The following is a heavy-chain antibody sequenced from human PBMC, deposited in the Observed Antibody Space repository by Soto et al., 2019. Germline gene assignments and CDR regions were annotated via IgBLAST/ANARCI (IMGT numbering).Heavy chain of an antibody. CDR3: ATQTIMAPAGGS. V-gene: IGHV3-48*01. J-gene: IGHJ5*02. CDR2: ISSSSSTI. Sequence: EVQLVESGGGLVQPGGSLRLSCVASGVTLSSYSMNWVRQAPGKGLEWVSYISSSSSTILYADSVKGRFTISRDNAKNSLYLQMNSMRADGTAMYYCATQTIMAPAGGSWGQGTLVTVSS. CDR1: GVTLSSYS. D-gene: IGHD2-2*01.